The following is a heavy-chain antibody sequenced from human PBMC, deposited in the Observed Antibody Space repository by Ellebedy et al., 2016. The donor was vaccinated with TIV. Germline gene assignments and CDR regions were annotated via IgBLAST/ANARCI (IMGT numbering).Heavy chain of an antibody. V-gene: IGHV3-48*02. CDR2: ISSDGSAR. D-gene: IGHD5/OR15-5a*01. CDR1: GFTFTSYS. J-gene: IGHJ4*02. CDR3: ARDYLYAIDY. Sequence: GESLKISCAASGFTFTSYSMNWVRQAPGKGLEWVSYISSDGSARYYADSVKGRFTISRDNAKNSLYLQMNSLRDEDTALYYCARDYLYAIDYWGQGTLVTVSS.